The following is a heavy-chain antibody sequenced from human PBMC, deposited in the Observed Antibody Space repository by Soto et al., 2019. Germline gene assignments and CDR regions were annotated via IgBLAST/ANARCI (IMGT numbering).Heavy chain of an antibody. Sequence: QVQLVQSGAEVKRPGSSVKVSCKASGDTFSFYSINWVRQAPGLGLEWMGRVNPILSMSNYAQRFQGRVTMNADKSTSTAYMERSGLRSEDTAMYYCATSYGSGYRAFDYWGQGALVTVSS. CDR2: VNPILSMS. D-gene: IGHD3-10*01. CDR3: ATSYGSGYRAFDY. CDR1: GDTFSFYS. J-gene: IGHJ4*02. V-gene: IGHV1-69*04.